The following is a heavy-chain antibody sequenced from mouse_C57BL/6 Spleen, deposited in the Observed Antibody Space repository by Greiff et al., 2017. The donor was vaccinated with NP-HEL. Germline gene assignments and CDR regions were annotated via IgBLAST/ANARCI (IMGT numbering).Heavy chain of an antibody. D-gene: IGHD1-1*01. CDR3: AIDLGDYGSRGYFDV. Sequence: VQLKESVAELVRPGASVKLSCTASGFNIQNTYMHWVKQRPEQGLEWIGRIDPATGNPKYAPKFQGKATITADTYSNTAYLQLSSLTSADTAIYDCAIDLGDYGSRGYFDVWGTWTTVTVSA. V-gene: IGHV14-3*01. CDR2: IDPATGNP. J-gene: IGHJ1*03. CDR1: GFNIQNTY.